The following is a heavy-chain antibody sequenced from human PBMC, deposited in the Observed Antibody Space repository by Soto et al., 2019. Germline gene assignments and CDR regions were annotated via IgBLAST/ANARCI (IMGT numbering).Heavy chain of an antibody. CDR1: GYTFTSYG. D-gene: IGHD3-16*01. V-gene: IGHV1-18*01. CDR3: ARMGDVPYYYYGMDV. Sequence: QVQLVQSGAEVKKPGASVKVSCKASGYTFTSYGITWVRQAPGKGLEWLGGINGYNGNTNYAPNLQGRVTMTTDTPTSTAYMELRRLRSDDTAVYYCARMGDVPYYYYGMDVWGQGTTVTDSS. CDR2: INGYNGNT. J-gene: IGHJ6*02.